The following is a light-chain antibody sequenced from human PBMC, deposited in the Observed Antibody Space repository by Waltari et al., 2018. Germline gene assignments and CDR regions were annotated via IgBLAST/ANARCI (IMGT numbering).Light chain of an antibody. V-gene: IGLV3-21*02. CDR1: NIGTKT. J-gene: IGLJ2*01. CDR3: QVWDIDSDPSVV. Sequence: SYVLTQPPSVSVAPGRTARITCGGHNIGTKTANWYQQKPGQAPVMVVYDDIDRPSGIPERFSGSNSGNTATLIINRVEAGDEADYYCQVWDIDSDPSVVFGGGTKLTVL. CDR2: DDI.